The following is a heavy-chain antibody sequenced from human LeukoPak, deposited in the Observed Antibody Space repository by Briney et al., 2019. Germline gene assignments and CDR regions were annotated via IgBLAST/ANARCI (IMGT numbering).Heavy chain of an antibody. D-gene: IGHD3-22*01. V-gene: IGHV4-59*01. CDR1: GGSISSYY. CDR2: IYYSGST. CDR3: ASVGYYYDSSGYSDHWYFDL. Sequence: SETLSLTCTVSGGSISSYYWSWIRQPPGKGLEWIGYIYYSGSTNYNPSLKSRVTISVDASKNQFSLKLSSVTAADTAVYYCASVGYYYDSSGYSDHWYFDLWGRGTLVTVSS. J-gene: IGHJ2*01.